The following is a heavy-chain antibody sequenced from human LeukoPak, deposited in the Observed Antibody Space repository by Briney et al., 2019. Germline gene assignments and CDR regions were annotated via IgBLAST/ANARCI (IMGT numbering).Heavy chain of an antibody. CDR2: IYYSGST. CDR3: ARASTEPGPGDY. CDR1: GGSISSGGYY. D-gene: IGHD1-26*01. Sequence: SETLSLTCTVSGGSISSGGYYWSWIRQHPGKGLERIGYIYYSGSTYYNPSLKSRVTISVDTSKNQFSPKLSSVTAADTAVYYCARASTEPGPGDYWGQGTLVTVSS. J-gene: IGHJ4*02. V-gene: IGHV4-31*03.